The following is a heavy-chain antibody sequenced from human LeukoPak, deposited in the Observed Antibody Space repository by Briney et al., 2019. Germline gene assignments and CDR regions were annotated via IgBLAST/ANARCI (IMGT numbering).Heavy chain of an antibody. J-gene: IGHJ4*02. V-gene: IGHV3-30*16. CDR3: ARDVTGYLGSGSVIDY. CDR2: ISYDGSNK. D-gene: IGHD3-10*01. Sequence: GRSLRLSCAASGFTFSSFAMHWVRQAPGKGLEWVAVISYDGSNKYYAESVKGRFTVSRDNSKSTLSLQMDSLRAEDTAVYYCARDVTGYLGSGSVIDYWGQGTLVTVSS. CDR1: GFTFSSFA.